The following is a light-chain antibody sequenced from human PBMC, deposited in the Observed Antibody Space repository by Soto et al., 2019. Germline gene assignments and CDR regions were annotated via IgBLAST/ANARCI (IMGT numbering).Light chain of an antibody. J-gene: IGKJ3*01. V-gene: IGKV3-11*01. CDR2: DIS. CDR1: QSVSSY. CDR3: QQRNNWPPLFT. Sequence: EIVLTQSPATLSLSAGERATLSCRASQSVSSYLAWYQQKPGQAPRLLIYDISKRATGIPARFSGSGSGTDFTLTISSLEPEDFVVYYCQQRNNWPPLFTFGPGTKVDI.